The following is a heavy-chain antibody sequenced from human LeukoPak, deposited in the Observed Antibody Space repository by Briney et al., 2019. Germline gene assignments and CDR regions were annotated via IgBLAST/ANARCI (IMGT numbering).Heavy chain of an antibody. CDR1: GFNFSNYW. J-gene: IGHJ4*02. D-gene: IGHD3-16*01. CDR2: IKHDGSEK. Sequence: PGGSLRLSCVVSGFNFSNYWMNWVHQAPGKGLEWVANIKHDGSEKYYVDSVKGRFSISRDNAKKSLYLQMNSLRAEDTAVYYCARALSHCLDYWGQGTLVTVSS. CDR3: ARALSHCLDY. V-gene: IGHV3-7*01.